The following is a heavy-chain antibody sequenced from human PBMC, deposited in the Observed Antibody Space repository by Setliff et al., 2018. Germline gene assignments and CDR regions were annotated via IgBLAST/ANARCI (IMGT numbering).Heavy chain of an antibody. V-gene: IGHV1-69*13. Sequence: WASVKVSCKASGGTFSSYAITWVRQAPGQGLEWMGKIIPIFGTANYAQKFQGRVTITADESTSTAYMELSSLRSEDTAVYYCARGYRGYYNFWSGSQGANWFDPWGQGTLVTVSS. J-gene: IGHJ5*02. D-gene: IGHD3-3*01. CDR3: ARGYRGYYNFWSGSQGANWFDP. CDR1: GGTFSSYA. CDR2: IIPIFGTA.